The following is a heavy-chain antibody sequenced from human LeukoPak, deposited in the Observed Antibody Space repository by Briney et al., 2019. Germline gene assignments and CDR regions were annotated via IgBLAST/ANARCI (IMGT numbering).Heavy chain of an antibody. V-gene: IGHV3-7*01. D-gene: IGHD3-16*01. CDR1: GFTFTSHW. Sequence: SGGSLRLSCEASGFTFTSHWMSWVRQVPGKGLEWVAKINEDGREKYYVDSVKGRFTISRDNAKDSLYLQMNSLRDEDTAVYYCARSLGDDWGQGTLVTVSS. CDR2: INEDGREK. CDR3: ARSLGDD. J-gene: IGHJ4*02.